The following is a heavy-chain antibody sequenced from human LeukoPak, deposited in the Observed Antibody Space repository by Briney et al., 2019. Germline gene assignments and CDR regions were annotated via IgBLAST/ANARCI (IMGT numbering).Heavy chain of an antibody. CDR3: ARYRNSNRRADY. CDR1: GFTFSSDS. D-gene: IGHD1-14*01. CDR2: ISSSSSNI. J-gene: IGHJ4*02. V-gene: IGHV3-21*01. Sequence: GGSLRLSRAASGFTFSSDSMNGVRQAPGQGLEWVSSISSSSSNIYYADSVKSRFTISRDNAKNSLYLQMNSLRAEDTAVYYCARYRNSNRRADYWGQGTLVTVSS.